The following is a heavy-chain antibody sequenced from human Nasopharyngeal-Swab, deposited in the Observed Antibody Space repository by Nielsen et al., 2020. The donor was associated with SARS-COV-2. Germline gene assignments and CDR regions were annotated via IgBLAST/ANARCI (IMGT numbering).Heavy chain of an antibody. CDR1: GFTFSTYG. Sequence: GESLKISCAASGFTFSTYGIHWVRQAPGRGLEWVAFVSFDGTKKLYADSVKGRFTISRDNSKNTLYLQMNSLGAEDTAVYYCANAWSWGQGILVTVSS. CDR3: ANAWS. D-gene: IGHD2-15*01. J-gene: IGHJ5*02. V-gene: IGHV3-30*18. CDR2: VSFDGTKK.